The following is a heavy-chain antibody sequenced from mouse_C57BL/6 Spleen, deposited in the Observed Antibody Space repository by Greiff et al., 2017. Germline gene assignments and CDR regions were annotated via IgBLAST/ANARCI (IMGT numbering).Heavy chain of an antibody. Sequence: VQLQESGAELARPGASVKLSCKASGYTFTSYGISWVKQRTGQGLEWIGEIYPRSGNTYYNEKFKGKATLTADKSSSTAYMELRSLTSEDSAVYFGGRGDGSSLYYAMDYWGQGTSVTVSS. CDR3: GRGDGSSLYYAMDY. V-gene: IGHV1-81*01. CDR1: GYTFTSYG. D-gene: IGHD1-1*01. J-gene: IGHJ4*01. CDR2: IYPRSGNT.